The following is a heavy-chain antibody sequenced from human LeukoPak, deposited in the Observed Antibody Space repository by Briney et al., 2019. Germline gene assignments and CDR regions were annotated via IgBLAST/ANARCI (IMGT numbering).Heavy chain of an antibody. D-gene: IGHD6-13*01. J-gene: IGHJ4*02. Sequence: PGGSLRLSCAASGFSFSSYEMNWVRQAPGKGLEWVSYISSSGSIMYSADSVKGRFTISRDNSKNTLYLQMNSLRAEDTAVYYCAKDREQQLVHFLYWGQGTLVTVSS. CDR1: GFSFSSYE. V-gene: IGHV3-48*03. CDR2: ISSSGSIM. CDR3: AKDREQQLVHFLY.